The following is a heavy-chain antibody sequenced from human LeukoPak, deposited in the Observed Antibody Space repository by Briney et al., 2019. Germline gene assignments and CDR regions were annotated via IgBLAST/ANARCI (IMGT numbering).Heavy chain of an antibody. V-gene: IGHV1-24*01. CDR1: GGTFSSYA. CDR3: ATGRRYFDL. Sequence: GASVKVSCKASGGTFSSYAISWVRQAPGKGLEWMGGFDPEDGETIYAQKFQGRVTMTEDTSTDTAYMELSSLRSEDTAVYYCATGRRYFDLWGRGTLVTVSS. CDR2: FDPEDGET. J-gene: IGHJ2*01.